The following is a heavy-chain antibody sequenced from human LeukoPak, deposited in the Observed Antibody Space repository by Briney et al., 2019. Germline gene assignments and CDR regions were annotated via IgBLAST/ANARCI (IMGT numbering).Heavy chain of an antibody. V-gene: IGHV4-39*07. Sequence: SETLSLTCTVSGGSISSGPYYWGWIRQPPGKGLEWIGNIYYGENTYYNPSLKSRVTISVDTSKNQFSLKLSSVTAADTAVYYCARSDGYGLVGIWGQGTMVTVSS. CDR3: ARSDGYGLVGI. D-gene: IGHD5-18*01. CDR2: IYYGENT. J-gene: IGHJ3*02. CDR1: GGSISSGPYY.